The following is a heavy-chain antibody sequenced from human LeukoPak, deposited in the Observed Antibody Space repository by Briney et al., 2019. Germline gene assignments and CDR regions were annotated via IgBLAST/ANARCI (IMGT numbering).Heavy chain of an antibody. CDR3: ARGNVLRFLEWLFSAFDI. CDR1: GGTFSSYD. V-gene: IGHV1-8*03. D-gene: IGHD3-3*01. J-gene: IGHJ3*02. Sequence: ASVKVSCKASGGTFSSYDINWVRQATGQGLEWMGWMNPNSGNTGYAQKFQGRVTITRNTSISTAYMELSSLRSEDTAVYYCARGNVLRFLEWLFSAFDIWGQGTMVTVSS. CDR2: MNPNSGNT.